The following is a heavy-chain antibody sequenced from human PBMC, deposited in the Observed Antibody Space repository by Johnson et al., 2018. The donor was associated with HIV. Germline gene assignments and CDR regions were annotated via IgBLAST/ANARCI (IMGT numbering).Heavy chain of an antibody. CDR3: ARDEGIVVVSHAFDI. CDR1: GFTFDDYA. V-gene: IGHV3-9*01. Sequence: VQLVESGGGLVQPGRSLRLSCAASGFTFDDYAMHWVRQAPGKGLEWVSGISWNSGSLGYADSVKGRFTISRDNAKNSLYLQMNSLRAEDTAVYYWARDEGIVVVSHAFDIWGQGTMVTVSS. CDR2: ISWNSGSL. D-gene: IGHD3-22*01. J-gene: IGHJ3*02.